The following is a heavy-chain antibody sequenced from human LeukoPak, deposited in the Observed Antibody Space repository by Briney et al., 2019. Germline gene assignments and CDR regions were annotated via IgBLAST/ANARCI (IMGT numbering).Heavy chain of an antibody. CDR1: GFTVSSNY. D-gene: IGHD3-10*01. J-gene: IGHJ4*02. V-gene: IGHV3-53*01. CDR3: AREAIHPYYGSGNGFDY. CDR2: IYSGGST. Sequence: PGGSLRLSCAASGFTVSSNYMSWVRQAPGKGLEWVSVIYSGGSTYYADSVKGRFTVSRDNSKNTLYLQMNSLRAEDTAVYYCAREAIHPYYGSGNGFDYWGQGTLVTVSS.